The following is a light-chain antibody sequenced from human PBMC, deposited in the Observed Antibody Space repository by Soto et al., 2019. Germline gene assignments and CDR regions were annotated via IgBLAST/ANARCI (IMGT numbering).Light chain of an antibody. J-gene: IGKJ5*01. Sequence: DVVMTQSPLSLPVTLGQPASISCRSNQSLVHSDGIAYFSWSQQRPGRSPRRLIYKDSNRDSGVTASFSGSGSGTDFALNTPRLAPEDVGVYSCMQGTNWQITLGKGARLEI. V-gene: IGKV2-30*02. CDR2: KDS. CDR3: MQGTNWQIT. CDR1: QSLVHSDGIAY.